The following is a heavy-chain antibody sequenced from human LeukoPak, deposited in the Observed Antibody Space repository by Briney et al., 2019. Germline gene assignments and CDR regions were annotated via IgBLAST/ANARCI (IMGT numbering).Heavy chain of an antibody. V-gene: IGHV1-24*01. J-gene: IGHJ5*02. D-gene: IGHD6-6*01. CDR3: ATGRIAARPGNWFDP. CDR1: VYTLPELS. CDR2: FDPEDGET. Sequence: ASVKVSCKVSVYTLPELSIHGVRPAPRKEGAWVGGFDPEDGETSYAQKFQGTVTMTEDTCTDAAYMVLSRPRSEDTAVYYCATGRIAARPGNWFDPWGQRTLVTVSS.